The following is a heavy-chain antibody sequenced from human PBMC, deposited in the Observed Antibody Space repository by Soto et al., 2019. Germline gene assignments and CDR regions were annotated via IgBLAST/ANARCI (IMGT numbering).Heavy chain of an antibody. J-gene: IGHJ3*01. CDR3: ARDLADVHLWDAFDV. CDR2: IVPMFGTT. D-gene: IGHD6-13*01. CDR1: GDTFNSYG. Sequence: QVQLVQSGPELQKPGSSVKVSCKAPGDTFNSYGISWVRQAPGQGLEWMGGIVPMFGTTNLALKFEDRVTITGDELTTTVYMEIRGLTSEDTAVYYCARDLADVHLWDAFDVWGHGTRVTVSS. V-gene: IGHV1-69*01.